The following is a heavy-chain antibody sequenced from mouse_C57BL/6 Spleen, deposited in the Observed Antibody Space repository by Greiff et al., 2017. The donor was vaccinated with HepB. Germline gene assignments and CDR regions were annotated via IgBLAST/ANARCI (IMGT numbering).Heavy chain of an antibody. Sequence: QVQLKESGPELVKPGASVKISCKASGYAFSSSWMNWVKQRPGKGLEWIGRIYPGDGDTNYNGKFKGKATLTADKSSSTAYMQLSSLTSEDSAVYFCAAMAMDYWGQGTSVTVSS. CDR2: IYPGDGDT. CDR1: GYAFSSSW. V-gene: IGHV1-82*01. J-gene: IGHJ4*01. CDR3: AAMAMDY.